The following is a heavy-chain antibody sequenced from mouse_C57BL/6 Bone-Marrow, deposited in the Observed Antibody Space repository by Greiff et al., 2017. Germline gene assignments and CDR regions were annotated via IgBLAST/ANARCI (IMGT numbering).Heavy chain of an antibody. V-gene: IGHV1-4*01. D-gene: IGHD4-1*01. CDR2: INPSSGYT. J-gene: IGHJ4*01. CDR1: GYTFTSYT. CDR3: AINLGTLYAMAY. Sequence: QVQLQQSGAELARPGASVKMSCKASGYTFTSYTMHWVKQRPGQGLEWIGYINPSSGYTKYNQKFKDKATLTADKSSSTAYMQLSSLTSEDSAVYYCAINLGTLYAMAYWGQGTSVTVSS.